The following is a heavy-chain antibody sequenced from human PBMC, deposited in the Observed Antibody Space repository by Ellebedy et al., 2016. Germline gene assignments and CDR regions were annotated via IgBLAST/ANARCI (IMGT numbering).Heavy chain of an antibody. V-gene: IGHV3-21*04. Sequence: GGSLRLXCAASGFTFSSYAMSWVRQAPGKGLEWVSSISSSGSYIYYADSVKGRVTISRDNPKNTLYLQMNNLRAEDTAVYYCAKDRDDDGDYVFDSWGQGTLVTVSS. CDR1: GFTFSSYA. CDR3: AKDRDDDGDYVFDS. CDR2: ISSSGSYI. J-gene: IGHJ4*02. D-gene: IGHD4-17*01.